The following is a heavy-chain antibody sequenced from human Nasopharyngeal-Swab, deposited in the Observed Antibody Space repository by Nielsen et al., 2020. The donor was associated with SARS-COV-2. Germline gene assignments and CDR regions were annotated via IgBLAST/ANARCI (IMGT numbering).Heavy chain of an antibody. J-gene: IGHJ4*02. CDR1: EFTMNPNC. Sequence: GESLNISCAASEFTMNPNCMHWVLQAPGPGLGWVAYISSSRSTSYYADSVNGRFTISRDNPKNSLYLQMNSLRDEDTALYYCARDVAIVGATLENWGQGTLVTVSS. CDR2: ISSSRSTS. CDR3: ARDVAIVGATLEN. V-gene: IGHV3-48*02. D-gene: IGHD1-26*01.